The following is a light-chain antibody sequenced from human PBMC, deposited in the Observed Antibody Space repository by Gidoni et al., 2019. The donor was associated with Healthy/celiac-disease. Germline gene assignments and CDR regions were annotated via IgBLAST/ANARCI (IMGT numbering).Light chain of an antibody. CDR3: QQYYSYPIT. J-gene: IGKJ5*01. V-gene: IGKV1-8*01. CDR1: QGISSD. Sequence: AIRMTQSPSSFSASTGDRVTITCRASQGISSDLAWYQQKPGKAPKLLIYAASTLQSGVPSRFSGGGSGTDFTLTISCLQSEDFATYYCQQYYSYPITFGQGTRLEIK. CDR2: AAS.